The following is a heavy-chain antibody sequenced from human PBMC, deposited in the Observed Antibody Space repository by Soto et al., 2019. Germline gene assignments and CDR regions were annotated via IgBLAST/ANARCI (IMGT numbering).Heavy chain of an antibody. CDR2: ISGGGGST. J-gene: IGHJ6*02. Sequence: PGGSLRLSCAASVLTFSTYAMSWVRQAPGKGLEWVSAISGGGGSTYYADSVKGRFTISRDNSKNTLYLQMNSLRAEDTAVYYCAKVRSSYYYYYGMDVWGQGTTVTVSS. D-gene: IGHD6-13*01. CDR3: AKVRSSYYYYYGMDV. V-gene: IGHV3-23*01. CDR1: VLTFSTYA.